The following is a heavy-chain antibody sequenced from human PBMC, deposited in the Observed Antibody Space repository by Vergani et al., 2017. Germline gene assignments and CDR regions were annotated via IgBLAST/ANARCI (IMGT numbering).Heavy chain of an antibody. D-gene: IGHD6-13*01. CDR1: GFTFSSYA. CDR2: ISSSSSYT. V-gene: IGHV3-11*05. Sequence: QVQLVESGGGVVQPGRSLRLSCAASGFTFSSYAMHWIRQAPGKGLEWVSYISSSSSYTNYADSVKGRFTISRDNAKNSLYLQMNSLRAEDTAVYYCARDSRQQPEHQSDRYYYYYYGMDVWGQGTTVTVSS. J-gene: IGHJ6*02. CDR3: ARDSRQQPEHQSDRYYYYYYGMDV.